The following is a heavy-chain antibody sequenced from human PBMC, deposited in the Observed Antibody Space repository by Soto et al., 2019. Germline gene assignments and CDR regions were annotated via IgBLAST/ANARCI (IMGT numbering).Heavy chain of an antibody. J-gene: IGHJ5*02. V-gene: IGHV3-30-3*01. CDR3: TRADLTVTLSVFDP. D-gene: IGHD4-17*01. CDR1: GFIFSSYA. CDR2: ISDDGSSK. Sequence: QVQLVESGGGVVQPGRSLRLSCAASGFIFSSYAMHWVRQAPGKGLEWVAFISDDGSSKYYADSVKGRFTISRDNSKNTLYLPMNSLSAEDTAVYYCTRADLTVTLSVFDPWGQGTLVPVSS.